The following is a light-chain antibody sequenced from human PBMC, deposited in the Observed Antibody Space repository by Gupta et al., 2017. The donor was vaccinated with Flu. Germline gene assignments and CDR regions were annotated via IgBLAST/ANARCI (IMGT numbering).Light chain of an antibody. CDR1: QGISSY. CDR3: QQLNSYPH. V-gene: IGKV1-9*01. CDR2: AAS. J-gene: IGKJ5*01. Sequence: DIQLTQSPSFLSASVGDRVTITCRASQGISSYLAWYQQKPGKAPKLLIYAASTLQSGVPSRFSGSGSGTEFTLTSSSRQPEDFATYYCQQLNSYPHFGQGTRLEIK.